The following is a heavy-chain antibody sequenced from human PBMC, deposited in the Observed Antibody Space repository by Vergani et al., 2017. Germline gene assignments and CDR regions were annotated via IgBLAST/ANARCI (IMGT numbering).Heavy chain of an antibody. V-gene: IGHV3-48*01. CDR3: ARGEGSVYYDSSGYEFDY. D-gene: IGHD3-22*01. CDR2: ISSSSSTI. Sequence: VQLVETGGGVVQPGGSLRLYCATSGFSFNTYGAHWVRQAPGKGLEWVSYISSSSSTIYYADSVKGRFTISRDNAKNSLYLQMNSLRAEDTAVYYCARGEGSVYYDSSGYEFDYWGQGTLVTVSS. J-gene: IGHJ4*02. CDR1: GFSFNTYG.